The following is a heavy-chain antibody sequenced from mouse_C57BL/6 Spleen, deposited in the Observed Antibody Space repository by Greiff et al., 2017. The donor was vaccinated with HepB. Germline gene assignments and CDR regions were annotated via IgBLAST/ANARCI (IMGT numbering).Heavy chain of an antibody. V-gene: IGHV1-74*01. J-gene: IGHJ3*01. CDR2: IHPSDSDT. CDR3: AMSGQATPAWFAY. CDR1: GYTFTSYW. D-gene: IGHD3-2*02. Sequence: QVQLQQSGAELVKPGASVKVSCKASGYTFTSYWMHWVKQRPGQGLEWIGRIHPSDSDTNYNQKFKGKATLTVDKSSSTAYMQLSSLTSEDSAVYYCAMSGQATPAWFAYWGQGTLVTVSA.